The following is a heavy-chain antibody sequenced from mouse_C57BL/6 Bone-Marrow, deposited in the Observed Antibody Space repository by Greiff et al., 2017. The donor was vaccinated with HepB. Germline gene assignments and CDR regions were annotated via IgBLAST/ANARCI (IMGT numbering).Heavy chain of an antibody. CDR2: IYPGDGDT. V-gene: IGHV1-82*01. CDR3: ARVDGNYWAMDY. CDR1: GYAFSSSW. J-gene: IGHJ4*01. Sequence: VKLQESGPELVKPGASVKISCKASGYAFSSSWMNWVKQRPGKGLEWIGRIYPGDGDTNYNGKFKGKATLTADKSSSTAYMQLSSLTSEDSAVYFCARVDGNYWAMDYWGQGTSVTVSS. D-gene: IGHD2-1*01.